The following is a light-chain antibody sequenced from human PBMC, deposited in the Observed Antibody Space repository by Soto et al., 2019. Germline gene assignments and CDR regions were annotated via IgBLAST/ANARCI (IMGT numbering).Light chain of an antibody. CDR2: DAS. J-gene: IGLJ1*01. CDR1: SSDVGGYNY. Sequence: QSVLTQPASVSGSPGQSITISCTGTSSDVGGYNYVSWYQQHPGKAPKLIIHDASNRPSGVSDRFSGSKSGNTASLTISGLQAEDEADYYCCSYTRSDTLTYVFGAGTKVTVL. CDR3: CSYTRSDTLTYV. V-gene: IGLV2-14*01.